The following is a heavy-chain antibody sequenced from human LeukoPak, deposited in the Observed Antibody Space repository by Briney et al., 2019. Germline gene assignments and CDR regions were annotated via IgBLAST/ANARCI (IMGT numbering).Heavy chain of an antibody. CDR2: ISSSSSTI. Sequence: GGSLRLSCAASGFTFSSYSMNWVRQAPGKGLEWVSYISSSSSTIYYADSVKGRFTTSRDNAKNSLYLQMNSLRAEDTALYYCARDFWGSGQGGFDYWGQGTLVTVSS. D-gene: IGHD3-10*01. V-gene: IGHV3-48*04. CDR1: GFTFSSYS. J-gene: IGHJ4*02. CDR3: ARDFWGSGQGGFDY.